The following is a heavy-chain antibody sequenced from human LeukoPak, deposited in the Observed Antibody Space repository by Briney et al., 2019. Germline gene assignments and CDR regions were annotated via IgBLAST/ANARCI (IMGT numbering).Heavy chain of an antibody. Sequence: SETLSLTCAVYGGSFSGYYWSWIRQPPGKGLEWIGEINHSGSTNYNPSLKSRVTISVDTSKNQFSLKLSSVTAADTAVYYCAREYSSSSGFDPWGQGTLVTVSS. CDR1: GGSFSGYY. V-gene: IGHV4-34*01. CDR2: INHSGST. CDR3: AREYSSSSGFDP. D-gene: IGHD6-6*01. J-gene: IGHJ5*02.